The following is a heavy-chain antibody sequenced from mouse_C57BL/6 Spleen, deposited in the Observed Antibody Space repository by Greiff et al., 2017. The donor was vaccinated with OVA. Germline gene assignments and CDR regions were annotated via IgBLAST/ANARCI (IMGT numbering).Heavy chain of an antibody. CDR1: GYTFTSYW. Sequence: QVQLQQPGAELVMPGASVKLSCKASGYTFTSYWMHWVKQRPGQGLEWIGEIDPSDSYTNYNQKFKGKSTLTVDKSSSTAYMQLSSLTSEDSAVYDCARKEEGYPLYAMDYWGQGTSVTVSS. CDR2: IDPSDSYT. CDR3: ARKEEGYPLYAMDY. D-gene: IGHD6-1*01. J-gene: IGHJ4*01. V-gene: IGHV1-69*01.